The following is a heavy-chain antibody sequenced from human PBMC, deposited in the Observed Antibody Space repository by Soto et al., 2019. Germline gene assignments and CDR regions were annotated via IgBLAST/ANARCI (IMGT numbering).Heavy chain of an antibody. D-gene: IGHD2-8*02. J-gene: IGHJ6*03. CDR1: GFTFSDYY. CDR3: ARGGGTGTVVWYYYYYMDV. CDR2: ISSSGRTI. V-gene: IGHV3-11*01. Sequence: QVQLVESGGGLVKPGGSLRLSCAASGFTFSDYYMSWIRQAPGKGLEWVSYISSSGRTIYYAASVKGRFTISKDNAKNSLYLEKNRMRAEDPGVYYFARGGGTGTVVWYYYYYMDVWGKGTTVTVSS.